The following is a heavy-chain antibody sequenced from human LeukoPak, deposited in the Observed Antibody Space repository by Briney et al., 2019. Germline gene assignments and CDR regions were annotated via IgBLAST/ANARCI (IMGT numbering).Heavy chain of an antibody. J-gene: IGHJ4*02. V-gene: IGHV1-2*02. D-gene: IGHD2-8*01. CDR2: INPNSGGT. Sequence: ASVKVSCKASGYTFTGYYMHWVRQAPGQGLEWMGWINPNSGGTNYAQKFQGRVTMTRDTSISTAYMELSSLRSDDTAVYYCARLYCTNGVCPYYFDYWGQGTLVTVSS. CDR1: GYTFTGYY. CDR3: ARLYCTNGVCPYYFDY.